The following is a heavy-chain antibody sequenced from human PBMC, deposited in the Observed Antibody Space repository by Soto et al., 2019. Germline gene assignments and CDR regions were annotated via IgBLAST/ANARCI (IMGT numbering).Heavy chain of an antibody. Sequence: ASVKVSCKASGYTFSNYHMRWMRQAPGQGPEWMGIVNPSSGSTTYAQKFQGRVTMTRDTSTSTVYMELSSLRSEDTAVYYCARTAIAGYYYYGVDVWGQGTTVTVSS. CDR1: GYTFSNYH. CDR3: ARTAIAGYYYYGVDV. D-gene: IGHD2-21*02. CDR2: VNPSSGST. J-gene: IGHJ6*02. V-gene: IGHV1-46*01.